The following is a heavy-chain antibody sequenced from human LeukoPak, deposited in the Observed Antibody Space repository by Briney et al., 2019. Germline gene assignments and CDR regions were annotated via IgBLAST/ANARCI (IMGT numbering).Heavy chain of an antibody. CDR2: ISPSGITT. Sequence: PGGSLRLSCAASGFTFSDHYVSWVRQAPGQGLDWLTYISPSGITTKYADSVKGRFTVSRDNAKNSVFLQLNSLRVEDTAVYFCARQRSSYYFDSWGHGTLVTVSS. CDR3: ARQRSSYYFDS. V-gene: IGHV3-11*01. D-gene: IGHD6-19*01. J-gene: IGHJ4*01. CDR1: GFTFSDHY.